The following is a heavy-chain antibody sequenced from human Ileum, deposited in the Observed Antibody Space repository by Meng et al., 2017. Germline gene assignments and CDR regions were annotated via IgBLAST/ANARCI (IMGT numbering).Heavy chain of an antibody. V-gene: IGHV1-3*04. CDR2: INTDNGET. J-gene: IGHJ4*02. CDR3: ARERQTSGEDY. D-gene: IGHD2-15*01. Sequence: QVQLVQSGAEVKKPGASVKVSCKASGYTFTNYAIQWVRQAPGQRLEWVGWINTDNGETTYSQNYQDRVTLNRDTSAGTVYMYLNSLISEDTAIYYCARERQTSGEDYWGQGTLVTVSS. CDR1: GYTFTNYA.